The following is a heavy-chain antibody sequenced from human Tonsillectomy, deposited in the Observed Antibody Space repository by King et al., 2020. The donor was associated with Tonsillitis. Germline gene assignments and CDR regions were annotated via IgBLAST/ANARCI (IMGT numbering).Heavy chain of an antibody. CDR1: GFTFSYYG. Sequence: VQLVESGGGLVQPGGSLRLSCAASGFTFSYYGMSWGRQAPGKGLEWVSVISGTGGSTYYADSVKGRFTISRDNSKNTLYLQMNSLRAEDTAVYYCAKDPTAHAAYYYYAMDVWGQGTTVTVSS. J-gene: IGHJ6*02. CDR3: AKDPTAHAAYYYYAMDV. CDR2: ISGTGGST. V-gene: IGHV3-23*04.